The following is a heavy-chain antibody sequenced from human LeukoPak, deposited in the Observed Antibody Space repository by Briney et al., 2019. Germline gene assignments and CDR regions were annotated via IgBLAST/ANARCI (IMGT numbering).Heavy chain of an antibody. V-gene: IGHV4-59*01. CDR2: IYYSGST. Sequence: SETLSLTCTVSGGSISSYYWSWIRQPPEKGLEWIGYIYYSGSTNYNPSLKSRVTISVDTSKNQFSLKLSSVTAADTAVYYCARQYSSSWYYFDPWGQGTLVTVSS. D-gene: IGHD6-13*01. CDR1: GGSISSYY. J-gene: IGHJ5*02. CDR3: ARQYSSSWYYFDP.